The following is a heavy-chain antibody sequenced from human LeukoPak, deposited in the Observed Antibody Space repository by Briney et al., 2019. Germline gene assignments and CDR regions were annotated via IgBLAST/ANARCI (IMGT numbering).Heavy chain of an antibody. CDR1: GFIFRSYA. V-gene: IGHV3-23*01. J-gene: IGHJ4*02. CDR3: AKDRRSGGNHFDY. Sequence: GGSLRLSCAASGFIFRSYAMSWVRRAPGKGLEWVAGFNETGDIPYYADSVRGRFTISRDNSKNTLYLQMNSLRAEDTAVYYCAKDRRSGGNHFDYWGQGTLVTVSS. D-gene: IGHD5-12*01. CDR2: FNETGDIP.